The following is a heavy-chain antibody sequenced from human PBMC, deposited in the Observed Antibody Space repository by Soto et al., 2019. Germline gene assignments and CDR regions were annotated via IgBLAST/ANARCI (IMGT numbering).Heavy chain of an antibody. CDR1: GFTLSSYW. D-gene: IGHD2-2*02. Sequence: EVQLVESGGGLVQPGGSLRLSCAASGFTLSSYWMNWVRQAPGKGLVWVSRISSDGSTTSYADSVKGRFTISRDNAKNTLCLQMNSLRAEDTAVYYCARQLPTAIRGGYYYSYGMDVWGQGTTVTVSS. CDR3: ARQLPTAIRGGYYYSYGMDV. V-gene: IGHV3-74*01. J-gene: IGHJ6*02. CDR2: ISSDGSTT.